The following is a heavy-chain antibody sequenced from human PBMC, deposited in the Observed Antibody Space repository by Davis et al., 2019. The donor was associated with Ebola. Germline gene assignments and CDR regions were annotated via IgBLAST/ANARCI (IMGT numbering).Heavy chain of an antibody. CDR3: ARALRDFWRGYYSTTHTIQHYFDY. V-gene: IGHV4-59*11. Sequence: PSETLSLTCTVSGVSISRHYWSWIRQPPGKKLEWIGSIYYTGSAYYNPSLKSRVTISVDTSKNQFSLKLSSVTAADTAVYYCARALRDFWRGYYSTTHTIQHYFDYWGQGILVTVSS. J-gene: IGHJ4*02. CDR2: IYYTGSA. CDR1: GVSISRHY. D-gene: IGHD3-3*01.